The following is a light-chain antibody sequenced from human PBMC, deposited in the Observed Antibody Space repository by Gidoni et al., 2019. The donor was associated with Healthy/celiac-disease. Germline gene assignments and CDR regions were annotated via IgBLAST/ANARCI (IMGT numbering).Light chain of an antibody. J-gene: IGKJ4*01. CDR3: QQSYSTPPVT. Sequence: DLQMTQSPSPLSASVGDRVTITCRASQSISSYLNWYQQKPGKAPKLLIYAASSLQSGVPSRFSGSGSGTDFTLTISSLQPEDFATYYCQQSYSTPPVTFGGXTKVEIK. CDR2: AAS. V-gene: IGKV1-39*01. CDR1: QSISSY.